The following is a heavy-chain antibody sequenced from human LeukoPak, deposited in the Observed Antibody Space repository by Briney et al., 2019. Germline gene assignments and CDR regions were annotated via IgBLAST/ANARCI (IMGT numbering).Heavy chain of an antibody. CDR2: ISSVSTTI. CDR3: ASREYSSSSATDY. D-gene: IGHD6-6*01. CDR1: GFTFSSYS. Sequence: GSLRLSCAASGFTFSSYSMNWVRQAPGKGLEWISYISSVSTTIYYADSVKGRFTISRDNAKNSLYLQMNSLRAEDTAVYYCASREYSSSSATDYWGQGTLVTVSS. J-gene: IGHJ4*02. V-gene: IGHV3-48*01.